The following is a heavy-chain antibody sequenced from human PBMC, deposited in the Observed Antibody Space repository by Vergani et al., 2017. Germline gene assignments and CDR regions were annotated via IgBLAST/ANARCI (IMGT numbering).Heavy chain of an antibody. V-gene: IGHV1-69*12. Sequence: QIQLVQSGAEVKKPGSSVKVSCKASGGTFSSYAISWVRQAPGQGLEWMGGIIPIFGTANSAQKFQGRVTITADESPSTAYMELSSLRSEDTAVYYCAGRRDGSYYYMDVWGKGTTVTVSS. CDR3: AGRRDGSYYYMDV. J-gene: IGHJ6*03. D-gene: IGHD5-24*01. CDR2: IIPIFGTA. CDR1: GGTFSSYA.